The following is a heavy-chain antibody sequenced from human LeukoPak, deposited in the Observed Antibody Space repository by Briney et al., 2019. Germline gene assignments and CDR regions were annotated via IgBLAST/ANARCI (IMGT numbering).Heavy chain of an antibody. Sequence: SETLSLTCTVSGGSISSYYWSWIRQPPGKGLEWIGYIYYSGSTDYNPSLKSRVTISVDTSKNHFSLKLSSVTAADTAVYYCASSGWYQVVVYWGQGTLVTVSS. CDR1: GGSISSYY. J-gene: IGHJ4*02. CDR3: ASSGWYQVVVY. D-gene: IGHD6-19*01. V-gene: IGHV4-59*12. CDR2: IYYSGST.